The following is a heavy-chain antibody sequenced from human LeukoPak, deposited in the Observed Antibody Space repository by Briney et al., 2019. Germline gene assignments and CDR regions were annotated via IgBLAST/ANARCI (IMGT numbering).Heavy chain of an antibody. Sequence: PGESLRLSCAASGFTFSRYSMNWVRQAPGKGLEWVSSISSSSSYIFYADSVKGRFTVSRDNAKNSLYLQMNGLRAEDTAVYYCARELYYDSSGFYFYWGQGTLVTVSS. D-gene: IGHD3-22*01. V-gene: IGHV3-21*01. CDR1: GFTFSRYS. CDR2: ISSSSSYI. J-gene: IGHJ4*02. CDR3: ARELYYDSSGFYFY.